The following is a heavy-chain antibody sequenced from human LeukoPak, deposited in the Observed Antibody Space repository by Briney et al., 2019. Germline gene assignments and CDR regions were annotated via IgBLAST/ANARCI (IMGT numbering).Heavy chain of an antibody. V-gene: IGHV3-33*01. CDR3: ARFYGSGSYYPTYGMDV. CDR2: IWYDGSNK. D-gene: IGHD3-10*01. J-gene: IGHJ6*04. Sequence: GGSLRVSCAAPGFTFSSDGMHWVRQAPGERLEWGAVIWYDGSNKYYADSVRGRFTISRGNSKNTLYLQMNSLRAEDTAVYYCARFYGSGSYYPTYGMDVWGKGTTVTVSS. CDR1: GFTFSSDG.